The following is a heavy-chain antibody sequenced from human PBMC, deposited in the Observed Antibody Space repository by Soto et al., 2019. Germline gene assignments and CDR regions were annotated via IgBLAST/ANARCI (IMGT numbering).Heavy chain of an antibody. CDR2: IYYGGST. J-gene: IGHJ4*02. Sequence: QLQLRESGPGLVRPSETLSLTCTVSGGDVTSSRYYWAWIRQTPGKGLEWIATIYYGGSTYSSASLKSRVTISIDTSKNRSPLKMTSVPAADTAVYFCATMEAHNDLWSANYSFAYWGQGTLVTVSS. D-gene: IGHD3-3*01. CDR1: GGDVTSSRYY. CDR3: ATMEAHNDLWSANYSFAY. V-gene: IGHV4-39*01.